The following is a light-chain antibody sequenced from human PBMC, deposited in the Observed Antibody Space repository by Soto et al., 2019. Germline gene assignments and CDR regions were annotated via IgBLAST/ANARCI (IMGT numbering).Light chain of an antibody. CDR1: ESVSRY. J-gene: IGKJ4*01. Sequence: EIVLTQSPATLSLSPGNRATLSCRASESVSRYLAWYQQKPGQAPRLLIYDASNRAPGIPARFSGSWSGTDFALTIPSLEPQDFGVYYCQQRSNWPSTFGGGTKVEIK. V-gene: IGKV3-11*01. CDR2: DAS. CDR3: QQRSNWPST.